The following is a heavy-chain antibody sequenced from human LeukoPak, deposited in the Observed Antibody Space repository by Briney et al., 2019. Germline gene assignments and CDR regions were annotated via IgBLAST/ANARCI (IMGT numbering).Heavy chain of an antibody. CDR2: IDPSDSYT. V-gene: IGHV5-10-1*01. CDR1: GALFTSYW. D-gene: IGHD3-10*01. J-gene: IGHJ6*04. CDR3: ATSIPLLWFGELGDGMDV. Sequence: GASLQISCQGSGALFTSYWSGGGRQLPGKGLEGMGRIDPSDSYTNYSPSFQGHVTISADKSISTAYLQWSSLKASDTAMYYCATSIPLLWFGELGDGMDVWGKGTTVTVSS.